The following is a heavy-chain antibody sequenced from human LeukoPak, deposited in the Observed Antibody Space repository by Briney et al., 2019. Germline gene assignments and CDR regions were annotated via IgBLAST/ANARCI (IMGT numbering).Heavy chain of an antibody. Sequence: PGGSLRLSCAASGFTFSSYAMSWVRQAPGKGLEWVSAISGSGGSTYYADSVKGRFTISRDNSENTLYLQMNSLRAEDTAVYYCAKDPVYCSGGSCYSEGYFDYWGQGTLVTVSS. CDR2: ISGSGGST. J-gene: IGHJ4*02. V-gene: IGHV3-23*01. CDR3: AKDPVYCSGGSCYSEGYFDY. CDR1: GFTFSSYA. D-gene: IGHD2-15*01.